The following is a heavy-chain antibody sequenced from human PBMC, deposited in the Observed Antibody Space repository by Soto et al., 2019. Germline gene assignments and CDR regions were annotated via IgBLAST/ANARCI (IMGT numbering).Heavy chain of an antibody. CDR3: AKRPWDYGMDV. CDR1: GFTLGSHA. Sequence: EVQLLESGGGLVQPGGSLRLSCAASGFTLGSHAMSWVRQAPGKGLEWVSSISGSADDTYYADSVKGLFTISRDSSKNTLYLQMNSLTADDTAVYYCAKRPWDYGMDVWGQGTTVSVSS. J-gene: IGHJ6*02. CDR2: ISGSADDT. V-gene: IGHV3-23*01. D-gene: IGHD6-25*01.